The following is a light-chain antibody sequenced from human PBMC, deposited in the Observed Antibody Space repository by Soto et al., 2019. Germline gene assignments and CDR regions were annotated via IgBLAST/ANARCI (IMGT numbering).Light chain of an antibody. CDR2: EGS. V-gene: IGLV2-23*01. Sequence: QSVLTQPASVSGSPGQSITISCTGTSSDVGSYNLVSRYQQHPGKAPKLMIYEGSKRPSGVSNRFSGSKSGKTASQTITGFQAEDEADYYCCSYAGSFYVFGTGTKVTVL. CDR1: SSDVGSYNL. CDR3: CSYAGSFYV. J-gene: IGLJ1*01.